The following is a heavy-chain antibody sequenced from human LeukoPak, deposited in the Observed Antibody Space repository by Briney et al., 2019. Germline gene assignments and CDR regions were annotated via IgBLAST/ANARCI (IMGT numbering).Heavy chain of an antibody. V-gene: IGHV3-23*01. J-gene: IGHJ4*02. CDR2: ISDSGDST. Sequence: GGSLRLSCAASGFTFSSYAMTWVRPAPGGGLEWVSGISDSGDSTFDADSVKGRFTISRHNSKNMLYLQMNSLRAEDTAVYYCARVVVAASSNYHFDYWGQGTLVTVSS. CDR1: GFTFSSYA. D-gene: IGHD2-15*01. CDR3: ARVVVAASSNYHFDY.